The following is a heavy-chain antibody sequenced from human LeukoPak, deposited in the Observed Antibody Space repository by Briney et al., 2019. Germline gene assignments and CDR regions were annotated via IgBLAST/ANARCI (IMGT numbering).Heavy chain of an antibody. CDR2: ISSSSSYI. CDR3: ARDGPDSSSSLSDY. Sequence: RGSLRLSCAASGFTFSSYSMNWVRQAPGKGLEWVSSISSSSSYIYYADSVKGRFTISRDNAKNSLYLQMNSLRAEDTAVYYCARDGPDSSSSLSDYWGQGTLVTVSS. D-gene: IGHD6-6*01. V-gene: IGHV3-21*01. CDR1: GFTFSSYS. J-gene: IGHJ4*02.